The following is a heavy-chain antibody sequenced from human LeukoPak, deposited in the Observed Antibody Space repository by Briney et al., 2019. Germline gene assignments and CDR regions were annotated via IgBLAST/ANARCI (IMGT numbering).Heavy chain of an antibody. J-gene: IGHJ5*02. CDR3: AGDGGYDNHWFDP. CDR2: IYHSGST. CDR1: GGSISSSNW. V-gene: IGHV4-4*02. D-gene: IGHD5-12*01. Sequence: SETLSLTCAVSGGSISSSNWWSWVRQPPGKGLEWIGEIYHSGSTNYNPSLKSRVTISVDRSKNQFSLKLRSVTAADTAVYYCAGDGGYDNHWFDPWGQGTLVTVSS.